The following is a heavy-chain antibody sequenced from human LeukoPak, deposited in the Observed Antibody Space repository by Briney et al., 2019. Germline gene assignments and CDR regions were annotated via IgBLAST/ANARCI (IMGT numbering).Heavy chain of an antibody. CDR1: GFTFSSYS. CDR3: ARGYVVPEGYFDY. Sequence: PGGSLRLSCAASGFTFSSYSMNWVRQAPGKGLEWVSSITSGSNYIYYADSVKGRFTISRDNAKNSLYLQMNSLRAEDTAVYYCARGYVVPEGYFDYWGQGTLVTVSS. D-gene: IGHD3-16*01. J-gene: IGHJ4*02. V-gene: IGHV3-21*01. CDR2: ITSGSNYI.